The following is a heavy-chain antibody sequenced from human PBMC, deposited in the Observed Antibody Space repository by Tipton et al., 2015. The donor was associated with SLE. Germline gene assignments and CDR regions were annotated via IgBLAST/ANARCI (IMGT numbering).Heavy chain of an antibody. CDR2: IYYSGST. J-gene: IGHJ4*02. V-gene: IGHV4-59*08. Sequence: TLSLTCTVSGGSISSHYWSWIRQPPGKGLEWIGYIYYSGSTYYNPSLKSRVTISVDTSKNQFSLKLSSVTAADTAVYYCARSAYYYDSSGYYYWGQGTLVTVSS. D-gene: IGHD3-22*01. CDR1: GGSISSHY. CDR3: ARSAYYYDSSGYYY.